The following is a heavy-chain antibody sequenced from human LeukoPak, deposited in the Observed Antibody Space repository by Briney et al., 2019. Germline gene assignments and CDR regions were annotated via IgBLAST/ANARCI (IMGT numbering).Heavy chain of an antibody. V-gene: IGHV4-39*01. CDR3: ARQMNTVTADY. J-gene: IGHJ4*02. Sequence: SETLSLTCTVSGGSISSSSYFWGWIRQPPGKGLEWIGSIFYSGSTYYNPSLNSRVTISIDTSKNQFSLRLSSVTAADTAVYYCARQMNTVTADYWGQGTLVTVSS. CDR1: GGSISSSSYF. D-gene: IGHD4-17*01. CDR2: IFYSGST.